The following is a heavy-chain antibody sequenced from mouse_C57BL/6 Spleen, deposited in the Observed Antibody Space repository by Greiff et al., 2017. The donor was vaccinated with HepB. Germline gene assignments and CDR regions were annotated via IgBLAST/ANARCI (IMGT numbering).Heavy chain of an antibody. CDR2: INPNYGTT. J-gene: IGHJ3*01. V-gene: IGHV1-39*01. D-gene: IGHD1-1*02. CDR3: ARKRGSSNPFAY. CDR1: GYSFTDYN. Sequence: ESGPELVKPGASVKISCKASGYSFTDYNMNWVKQSNGKSLERIGVINPNYGTTSYNQKFKGKATLTVDQSSSTAYMQLNSLTSEDSAVYYCARKRGSSNPFAYWGQGTLVTVSA.